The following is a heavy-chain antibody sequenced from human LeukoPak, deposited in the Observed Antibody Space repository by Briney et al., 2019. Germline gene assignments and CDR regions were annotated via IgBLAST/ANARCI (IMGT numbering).Heavy chain of an antibody. CDR3: VRLRRNSDSSGYFYYYDN. D-gene: IGHD3-22*01. CDR2: VNTVSSYI. V-gene: IGHV3-21*01. J-gene: IGHJ4*02. Sequence: GGSLRLYCAASGFVFSGYSFNWVRQAPGKGLEWVASVNTVSSYIYYADSVRGRFTISRDNAKNSVFLQMNSLRAEDMAMYYCVRLRRNSDSSGYFYYYDNWGQGTLVTVSS. CDR1: GFVFSGYS.